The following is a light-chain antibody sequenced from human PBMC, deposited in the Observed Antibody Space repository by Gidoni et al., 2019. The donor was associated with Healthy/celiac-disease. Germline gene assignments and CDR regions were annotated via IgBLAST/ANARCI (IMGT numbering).Light chain of an antibody. Sequence: DIQLTQSPSFLSASVGDRVTITCRASQGSSSYLAWYQQKPGKAAKLLIYAASTLQSGVPSRFSGSGSGTEFTLTISSLQPEDFATYYCQQLNSYPGFTFGPGTKVDIK. CDR1: QGSSSY. CDR3: QQLNSYPGFT. J-gene: IGKJ3*01. CDR2: AAS. V-gene: IGKV1-9*01.